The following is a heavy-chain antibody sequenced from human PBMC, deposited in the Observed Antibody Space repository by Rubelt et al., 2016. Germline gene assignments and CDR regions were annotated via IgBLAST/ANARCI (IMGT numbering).Heavy chain of an antibody. CDR2: IKHDESEK. Sequence: LVQPGGSLRLSCAASGFTFRNYWMSWVRHTPGKGLEWVANIKHDESEKDYVDSVKGRFPMSRENAKNSLYLQMKSLRAEETAVYYCARDIREVGATLYFDYWGQGTLVTVSS. CDR1: GFTFRNYW. J-gene: IGHJ4*02. CDR3: ARDIREVGATLYFDY. V-gene: IGHV3-7*03. D-gene: IGHD1-26*01.